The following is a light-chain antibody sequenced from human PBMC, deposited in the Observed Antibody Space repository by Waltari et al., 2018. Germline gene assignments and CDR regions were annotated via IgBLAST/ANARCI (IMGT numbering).Light chain of an antibody. V-gene: IGLV2-23*02. J-gene: IGLJ3*02. Sequence: QSALTQPASVSGSPGQSIPLSCPGTTSVVGSYTLVPWYQQHPGKAPKLMIYEVSKRPSGVSNRFSGSKSGNTASLTISGLQAEDEADYYCCSYAGSSTFPWVFGGGTKLTVL. CDR3: CSYAGSSTFPWV. CDR1: TSVVGSYTL. CDR2: EVS.